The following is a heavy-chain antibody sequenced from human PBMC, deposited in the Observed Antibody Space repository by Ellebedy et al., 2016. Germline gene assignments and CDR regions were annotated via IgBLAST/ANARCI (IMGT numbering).Heavy chain of an antibody. J-gene: IGHJ4*02. V-gene: IGHV4-34*01. D-gene: IGHD3-10*01. Sequence: SETLSLXXAVYGGSFSGYYWSWIRQPPGKGLEWIGEINHSGSTNYNPSLKSRVTISVDTSKNQFSLKLSSVTAADTAVYYCARALLWFGVQYYFDYWGQGTLVTVSS. CDR1: GGSFSGYY. CDR3: ARALLWFGVQYYFDY. CDR2: INHSGST.